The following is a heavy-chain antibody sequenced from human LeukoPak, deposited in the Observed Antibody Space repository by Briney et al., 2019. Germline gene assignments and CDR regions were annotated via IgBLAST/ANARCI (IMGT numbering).Heavy chain of an antibody. CDR2: ISGSGGST. V-gene: IGHV3-23*01. D-gene: IGHD3-22*01. J-gene: IGHJ4*02. Sequence: GGSLRLSWAASGFTFSSYAMSWVRQAPGKGLEWVSAISGSGGSTYYADSVKGRFTISRDNSKNTLYLQMNSLRAEDTAVYYCARAQIVVVITTHFDYWGQGTLVTVSS. CDR1: GFTFSSYA. CDR3: ARAQIVVVITTHFDY.